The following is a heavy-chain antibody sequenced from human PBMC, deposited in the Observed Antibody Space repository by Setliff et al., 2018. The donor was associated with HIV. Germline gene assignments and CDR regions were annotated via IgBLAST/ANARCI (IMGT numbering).Heavy chain of an antibody. CDR1: GGTFGSYA. D-gene: IGHD4-17*01. CDR2: IIPMFGTA. Sequence: GASVKVSCKASGGTFGSYAVSWVRQAPGQGLEWMGGIIPMFGTAKYAQKFQARVTLTTDESTSTAYMEVSGLKSDDTAVYYCARSGYGDYDVEAPWDYWGQGTLVTVPQ. J-gene: IGHJ4*02. CDR3: ARSGYGDYDVEAPWDY. V-gene: IGHV1-69*05.